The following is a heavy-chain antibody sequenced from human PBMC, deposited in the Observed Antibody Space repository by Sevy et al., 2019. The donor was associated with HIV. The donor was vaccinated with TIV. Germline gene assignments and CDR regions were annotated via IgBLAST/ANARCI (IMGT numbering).Heavy chain of an antibody. Sequence: GGSLRLSCAASGFTFSSYWMTWVRQAPGKGLEWVANMRQDGSEKYYVDSVKGRSTISRDNAKNSLYLQMNSLRAEDTAVYYCARGIYGSGSRLGLGYWGQGTLVTVSS. J-gene: IGHJ4*02. CDR3: ARGIYGSGSRLGLGY. V-gene: IGHV3-7*01. CDR2: MRQDGSEK. D-gene: IGHD3-10*01. CDR1: GFTFSSYW.